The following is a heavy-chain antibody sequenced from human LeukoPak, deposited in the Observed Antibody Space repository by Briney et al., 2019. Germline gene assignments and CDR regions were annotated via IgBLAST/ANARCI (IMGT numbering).Heavy chain of an antibody. CDR2: IYPGDSDT. D-gene: IGHD3-22*01. J-gene: IGHJ4*02. V-gene: IGHV5-51*01. CDR3: ARYMHHHDSSGPGDY. CDR1: GYTFASYW. Sequence: GESLKISCRGSGYTFASYWIGWVRQTPGKGLEWMGIIYPGDSDTRYSPSFQGQVTISADKSISTAYLQWSTLKASDTAMYYCARYMHHHDSSGPGDYWGREPWSPSPQ.